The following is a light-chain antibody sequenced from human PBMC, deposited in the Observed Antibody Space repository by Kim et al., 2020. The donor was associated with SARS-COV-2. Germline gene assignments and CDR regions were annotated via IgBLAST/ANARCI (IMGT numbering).Light chain of an antibody. Sequence: ASVGDRVTITCRASQSINSYLNWYQQKPGKAPKLLIYAASSLQSGVPSRFSGSGSGTDFTLTISSLQPEDFATYYCQQSYRTPITFGQGTRLEIK. J-gene: IGKJ5*01. CDR3: QQSYRTPIT. CDR1: QSINSY. V-gene: IGKV1-39*01. CDR2: AAS.